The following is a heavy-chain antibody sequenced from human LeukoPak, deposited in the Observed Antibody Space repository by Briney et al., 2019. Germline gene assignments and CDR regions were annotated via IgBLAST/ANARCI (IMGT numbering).Heavy chain of an antibody. J-gene: IGHJ4*02. D-gene: IGHD6-19*01. Sequence: SEPLTLTCTVSGFSISSGYYWGWIRQPPGKGLERIGIIYHSGNTYYNPPLNRRLTIFVDTSKNQFALKLNSVTVADTAVYFCARSRTGLSSGWSDYWGQGMLVTVSS. V-gene: IGHV4-38-2*02. CDR2: IYHSGNT. CDR1: GFSISSGYY. CDR3: ARSRTGLSSGWSDY.